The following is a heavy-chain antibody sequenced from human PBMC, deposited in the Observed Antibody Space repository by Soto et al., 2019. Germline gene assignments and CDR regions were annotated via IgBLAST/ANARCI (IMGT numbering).Heavy chain of an antibody. J-gene: IGHJ6*02. D-gene: IGHD3-10*01. CDR2: IYHSGST. Sequence: ETLSLTCAVSGGSISSSNWWSWVRQPPGKGLEWIGEIYHSGSTNYNPSLKSRVTISVDKSKNQFSLKLSSVTAADTAVYYCARQGFGVLHGLVDVWGQGTTVTVSS. V-gene: IGHV4-4*02. CDR3: ARQGFGVLHGLVDV. CDR1: GGSISSSNW.